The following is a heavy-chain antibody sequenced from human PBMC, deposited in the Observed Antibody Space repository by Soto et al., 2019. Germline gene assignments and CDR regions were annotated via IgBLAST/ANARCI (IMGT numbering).Heavy chain of an antibody. CDR2: FYYSVST. Sequence: PSETLSLTCTVSGASISSSGYYWGWIRQPPGRGLEWIGSFYYSVSTYYNPSLKSRVTISVDTSKNQFSLKLSSVTAADTAVYYCARRSPQYFGGFDPWGQGTLVTVSS. D-gene: IGHD3-3*01. CDR3: ARRSPQYFGGFDP. V-gene: IGHV4-39*01. J-gene: IGHJ5*02. CDR1: GASISSSGYY.